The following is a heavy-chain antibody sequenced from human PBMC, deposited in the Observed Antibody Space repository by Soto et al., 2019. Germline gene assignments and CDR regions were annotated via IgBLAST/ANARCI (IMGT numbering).Heavy chain of an antibody. V-gene: IGHV4-30-4*01. CDR2: IYYSGNT. Sequence: ASETLSLTCTVSAGSISSGDYYWSWIRHPPGKGLEWIGYIYYSGNTYYNPSLKSRVNILVDTSKNQFSLRVSFVTAADTAVYYCARALIQLWPHYYYGMDVWGQGTTVTVSS. D-gene: IGHD5-18*01. CDR3: ARALIQLWPHYYYGMDV. J-gene: IGHJ6*02. CDR1: AGSISSGDYY.